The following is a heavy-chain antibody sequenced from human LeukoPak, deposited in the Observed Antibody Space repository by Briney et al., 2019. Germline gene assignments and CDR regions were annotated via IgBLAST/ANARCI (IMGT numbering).Heavy chain of an antibody. Sequence: SETLSLTCTVSGGSISSSSYYWGWIRQPPRKGLEWIGSVQYSGKTYYNPSLKGRVTVLVDTSKNHFSLKVSSVTAADTAVYYCARQSTYFYERRGYEPFDYWGQGTLVTVSS. D-gene: IGHD3-22*01. CDR1: GGSISSSSYY. V-gene: IGHV4-39*07. J-gene: IGHJ4*02. CDR3: ARQSTYFYERRGYEPFDY. CDR2: VQYSGKT.